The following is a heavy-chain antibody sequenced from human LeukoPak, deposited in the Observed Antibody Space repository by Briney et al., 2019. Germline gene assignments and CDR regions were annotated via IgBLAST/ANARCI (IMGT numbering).Heavy chain of an antibody. CDR2: IIPILGIA. J-gene: IGHJ5*02. V-gene: IGHV1-69*04. D-gene: IGHD2-2*01. CDR3: AREGHIVVVPAAICWFDP. Sequence: SVKVSCKASGGTFSSYAISWVRQAPGQGLEWMGRIIPILGIANYAQKFQGRVTITADRSTSTAYMELSSLRSEDTAVYYCAREGHIVVVPAAICWFDPWGQGTLVTVSS. CDR1: GGTFSSYA.